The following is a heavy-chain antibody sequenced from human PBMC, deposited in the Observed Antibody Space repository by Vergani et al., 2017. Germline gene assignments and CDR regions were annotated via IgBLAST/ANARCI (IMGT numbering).Heavy chain of an antibody. CDR1: GGSFNDYW. D-gene: IGHD3/OR15-3a*01. CDR2: IRHDGIT. V-gene: IGHV4-34*01. Sequence: QAQLQQWGAGLLKPSETLSLTCAIYGGSFNDYWWTWIRQPPGKGLEWIGEIRHDGITHYSPSLKSRVTISMDANNHFSLKLTSVTAADTAVYYCVRDFHSRGPFDVWGQGSLVTVAS. CDR3: VRDFHSRGPFDV. J-gene: IGHJ4*02.